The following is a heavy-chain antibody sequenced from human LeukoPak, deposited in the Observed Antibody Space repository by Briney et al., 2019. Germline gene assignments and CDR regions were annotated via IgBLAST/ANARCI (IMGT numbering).Heavy chain of an antibody. V-gene: IGHV1-69*05. CDR3: ARDGRFLEWLPRHDWYFDL. Sequence: ASVKFSCKASGGTFSSYAISWVRQAPGQGLEWMGGIIPIFGTANYAQKFQGRVTITTDESTSTAYMELSSLRSEDTAVYYCARDGRFLEWLPRHDWYFDLWGRGTLVTVSS. D-gene: IGHD3-3*01. CDR2: IIPIFGTA. CDR1: GGTFSSYA. J-gene: IGHJ2*01.